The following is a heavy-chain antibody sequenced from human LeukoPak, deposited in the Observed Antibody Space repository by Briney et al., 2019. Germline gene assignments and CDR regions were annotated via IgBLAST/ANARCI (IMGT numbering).Heavy chain of an antibody. Sequence: PGGSLRLSCAASGFTFSSYSMNWVRQAPGKGLEWVSYISSSSSTIYYADSVKGRFTISRDNAKNSLYLQMNSLRVEDTAVYYCARDGDDTSGYFSPFDYWGQGTLVTVSS. CDR1: GFTFSSYS. J-gene: IGHJ4*02. D-gene: IGHD3-22*01. CDR2: ISSSSSTI. CDR3: ARDGDDTSGYFSPFDY. V-gene: IGHV3-48*01.